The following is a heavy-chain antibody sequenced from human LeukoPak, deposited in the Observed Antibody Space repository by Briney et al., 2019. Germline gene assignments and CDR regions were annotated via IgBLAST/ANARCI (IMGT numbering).Heavy chain of an antibody. CDR1: GGSISSSTYY. J-gene: IGHJ4*02. V-gene: IGHV4-39*07. CDR3: ARVHFYYGSGSTFDY. CDR2: MFYSGNT. Sequence: SETLSLTCTVSGGSISSSTYYWGWIRQPPGKGLEWIGTMFYSGNTYYNPSLKSRVTISVDTSKNQFSLKLSSVTAADTAVYYCARVHFYYGSGSTFDYWGQGTLVTVSS. D-gene: IGHD3-10*01.